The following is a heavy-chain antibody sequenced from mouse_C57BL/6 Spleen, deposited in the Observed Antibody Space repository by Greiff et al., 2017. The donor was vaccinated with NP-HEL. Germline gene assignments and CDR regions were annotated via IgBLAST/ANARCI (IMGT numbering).Heavy chain of an antibody. CDR2: IYPGDGDT. Sequence: QVQLKESGPELVKPGASVKISCKASGYAFSSSWMNWVKQRPGKGLEWIGRIYPGDGDTNYNGKFKGKATLTADKSSSTAYMQLSSLTSEDSAVYFCARAGPYFDVWGTGTTVTVSS. V-gene: IGHV1-82*01. J-gene: IGHJ1*03. CDR1: GYAFSSSW. D-gene: IGHD3-2*02. CDR3: ARAGPYFDV.